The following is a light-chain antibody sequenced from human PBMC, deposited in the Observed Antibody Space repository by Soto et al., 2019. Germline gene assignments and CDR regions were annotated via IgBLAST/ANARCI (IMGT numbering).Light chain of an antibody. V-gene: IGKV3-20*01. CDR3: QQYGSSPWT. Sequence: EIVLTQSPGTLSLSPGERATRSCRASQSISINYFAWYQQKHGQAPRLLIYGTSSRATGIPDRFSGGGSGTDFTLTISRLEPEDFAVYYCQQYGSSPWTFGQGTKVEIK. CDR2: GTS. CDR1: QSISINY. J-gene: IGKJ1*01.